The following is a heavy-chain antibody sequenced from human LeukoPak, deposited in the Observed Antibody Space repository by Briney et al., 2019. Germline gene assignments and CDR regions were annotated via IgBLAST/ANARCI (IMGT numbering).Heavy chain of an antibody. D-gene: IGHD3-22*01. CDR2: ISGSGGRS. CDR1: GFTFSTYA. J-gene: IGHJ4*02. Sequence: GGSLRLSCAASGFTFSTYAMSWVRQAPGKGLEWVSAISGSGGRSYYADSVKGRFTISRDNSENTLYLQMNSLRADDTAVYYCARDKTASGFFDYWGQGTLVTVSS. V-gene: IGHV3-23*01. CDR3: ARDKTASGFFDY.